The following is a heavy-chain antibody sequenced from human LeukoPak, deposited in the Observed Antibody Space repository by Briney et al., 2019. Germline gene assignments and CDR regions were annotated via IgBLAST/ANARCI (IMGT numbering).Heavy chain of an antibody. V-gene: IGHV4-34*01. D-gene: IGHD1-26*01. J-gene: IGHJ4*02. CDR3: ARGHRRIVGATTRYYFDF. CDR2: INHSGST. Sequence: LRLSCAASGFTFSSYWMSWVRQAPGKGLEWIGEINHSGSTNYNPSLKSRVTISIDTSKNQFSLKLSSVTAADTTVYYCARGHRRIVGATTRYYFDFWGQGTLVTVSS. CDR1: GFTFSSYW.